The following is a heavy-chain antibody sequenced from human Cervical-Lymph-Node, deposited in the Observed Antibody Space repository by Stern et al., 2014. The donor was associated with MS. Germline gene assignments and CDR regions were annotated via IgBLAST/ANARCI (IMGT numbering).Heavy chain of an antibody. CDR2: IKSKTDGGTT. V-gene: IGHV3-15*01. Sequence: VQLVESGGGLVKPGGSLRLSCAASGFTFSNAWMSWVRQAPGKGLEWVGRIKSKTDGGTTDYAAPVKGRFTISRDDSKNTLYLQMNSLKTEDTAVYYCTTRYCSGGSCAPWGQGTLVTVSS. CDR3: TTRYCSGGSCAP. CDR1: GFTFSNAW. D-gene: IGHD2-15*01. J-gene: IGHJ4*02.